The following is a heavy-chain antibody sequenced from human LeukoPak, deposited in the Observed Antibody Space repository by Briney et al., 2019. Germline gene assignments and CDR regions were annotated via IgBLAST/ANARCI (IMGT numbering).Heavy chain of an antibody. V-gene: IGHV1-69*13. D-gene: IGHD3-10*01. Sequence: SVKVSCKASGGAFSSYAISWVRQAPGQGLEWMGRISPIFGTANYAQKFQGRVTITADESTSTAYMELSSLRSEDTAVYYCARDPHYYGSGSSLFDYWGQGTLVTVSS. J-gene: IGHJ4*02. CDR3: ARDPHYYGSGSSLFDY. CDR1: GGAFSSYA. CDR2: ISPIFGTA.